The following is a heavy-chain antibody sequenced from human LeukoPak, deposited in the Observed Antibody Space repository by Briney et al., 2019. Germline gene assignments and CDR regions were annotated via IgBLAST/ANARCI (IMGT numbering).Heavy chain of an antibody. Sequence: GGSLRLSCAASAFSFSNYNMNWVRQAPGKGLEWVSSITSSGSYIYYADSVKGRFTISRDNAKNSLYLQMNSLRAEDTAVYYCAELGITMIGGVWGKGTTVTISS. CDR2: ITSSGSYI. D-gene: IGHD3-10*02. CDR1: AFSFSNYN. CDR3: AELGITMIGGV. V-gene: IGHV3-21*01. J-gene: IGHJ6*04.